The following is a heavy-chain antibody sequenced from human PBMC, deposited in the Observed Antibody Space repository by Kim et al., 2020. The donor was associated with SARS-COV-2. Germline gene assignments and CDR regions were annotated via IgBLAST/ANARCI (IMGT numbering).Heavy chain of an antibody. D-gene: IGHD3-10*01. J-gene: IGHJ6*02. CDR2: ILHDGSNE. CDR1: GYSFRDHG. V-gene: IGHV3-30*18. CDR3: AKDQGGFYYGSGSYNGMDV. Sequence: GGSLRLSCAASGYSFRDHGMHWVRQAPGKGLEWVAGILHDGSNEYYADSVRGRLTISRDNSKNTLYLQMNSLRAEDTAVYYCAKDQGGFYYGSGSYNGMDVWGQGTTGTVSS.